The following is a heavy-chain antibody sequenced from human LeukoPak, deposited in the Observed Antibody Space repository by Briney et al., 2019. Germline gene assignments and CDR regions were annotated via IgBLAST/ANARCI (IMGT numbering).Heavy chain of an antibody. CDR3: ARGPHGGFVIIPTEF. CDR2: IYGDGSFT. J-gene: IGHJ4*02. V-gene: IGHV3-74*01. Sequence: GGSLRLSCAASGFTFSNFWMHWIRQAPGKGLVWVALIYGDGSFTRCADSVKGRFTISRDNAKNTVYLQMNSLRVEDTAVYYCARGPHGGFVIIPTEFWGQGTLVTVSS. CDR1: GFTFSNFW. D-gene: IGHD3-3*01.